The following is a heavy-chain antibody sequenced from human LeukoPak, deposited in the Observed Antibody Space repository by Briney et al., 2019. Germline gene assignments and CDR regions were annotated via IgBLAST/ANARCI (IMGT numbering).Heavy chain of an antibody. CDR1: GFTLRSYW. Sequence: GGSLRLSCAASGFTLRSYWMNWVRQAPGKGLEGVANIKQDGSEKYYVDSVKGRFTLSRDSAKNSLYLQMNSLRAEDTAVYYCARAEWSNWYFDLWGRGTLVTVSS. V-gene: IGHV3-7*03. J-gene: IGHJ2*01. CDR3: ARAEWSNWYFDL. CDR2: IKQDGSEK. D-gene: IGHD3-3*01.